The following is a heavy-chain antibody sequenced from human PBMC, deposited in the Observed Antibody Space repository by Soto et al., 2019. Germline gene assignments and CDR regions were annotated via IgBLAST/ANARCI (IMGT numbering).Heavy chain of an antibody. V-gene: IGHV4-59*12. Sequence: SETLSLTCTVSGGSISYYYWSWVRQPPGKGLEWIGYIYYSGSTYYNPSLKSRVTISVDTSKNQFSLKLSSVTAAGTAVYYCARDSGSSWYEDYYYYGMDVWGQGTTVTVS. CDR2: IYYSGST. CDR1: GGSISYYY. J-gene: IGHJ6*02. D-gene: IGHD6-13*01. CDR3: ARDSGSSWYEDYYYYGMDV.